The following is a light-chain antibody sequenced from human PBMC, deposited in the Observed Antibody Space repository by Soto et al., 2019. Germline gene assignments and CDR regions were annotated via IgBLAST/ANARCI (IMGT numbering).Light chain of an antibody. V-gene: IGKV3-20*01. CDR2: RTF. CDR3: QQFNSSPLT. CDR1: QSIASSY. J-gene: IGKJ4*01. Sequence: EIELTQSPGTLSLSPGERATLSCRASQSIASSYLAWYQQRPGQPPRLLLYRTFNRATGIPDRFSGGGSGTDFTLTISSLEPEDSAVYFCQQFNSSPLTFGGGTKVEI.